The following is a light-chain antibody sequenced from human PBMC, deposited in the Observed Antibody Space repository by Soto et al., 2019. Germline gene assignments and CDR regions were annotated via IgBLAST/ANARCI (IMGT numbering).Light chain of an antibody. J-gene: IGKJ5*01. Sequence: EIVLTQSPATLSLSPGERATLSCKASQSVSSFFAWYQQKPGQAPRLLIYDASQRASGIPARFSGSGSETDFTLTISSLEPDAFAVYYCQHRGNWPPTFGQGTRLEIK. CDR1: QSVSSF. CDR2: DAS. V-gene: IGKV3-11*01. CDR3: QHRGNWPPT.